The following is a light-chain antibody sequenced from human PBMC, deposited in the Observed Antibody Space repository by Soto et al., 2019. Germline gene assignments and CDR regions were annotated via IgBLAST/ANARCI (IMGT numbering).Light chain of an antibody. CDR1: SSDVGGYNY. V-gene: IGLV2-14*01. CDR2: DVS. Sequence: SALTKPASVYGSPGQSITISCTGTSSDVGGYNYVSWYQQHPGKAPKLMIYDVSNRPSGVSNRFSGSKSGNTASLTISGLQAEDEADYYCSSYTSSSTKVFGTGTKVTV. CDR3: SSYTSSSTKV. J-gene: IGLJ1*01.